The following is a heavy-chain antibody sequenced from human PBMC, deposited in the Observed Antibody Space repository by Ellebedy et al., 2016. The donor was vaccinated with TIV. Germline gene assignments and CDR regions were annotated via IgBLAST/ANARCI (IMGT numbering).Heavy chain of an antibody. D-gene: IGHD1-20*01. Sequence: SETLSLTCTVSGGSIRTYYWSWIRPPPGKGLAWIGYIYYLGSANYNPSLKSRVAISLDTSKNQLSVKLTSVTAADTAVYYCAGDPSGITGTLDYWGQGTLVTVSS. V-gene: IGHV4-59*12. CDR3: AGDPSGITGTLDY. CDR2: IYYLGSA. J-gene: IGHJ4*02. CDR1: GGSIRTYY.